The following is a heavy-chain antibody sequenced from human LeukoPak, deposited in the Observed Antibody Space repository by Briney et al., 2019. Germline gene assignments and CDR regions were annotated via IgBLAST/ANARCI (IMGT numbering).Heavy chain of an antibody. D-gene: IGHD3-9*01. Sequence: LETLSLTCTVSGGSITSHYWSWIRQPPGKGLEWIGYIYYSGSTNYNPSLKSRVTISVDTSKNQFSLNLNSVTAADTAVYYCARTDFDWFLDYWGQGTPVTVSS. CDR3: ARTDFDWFLDY. J-gene: IGHJ4*02. CDR1: GGSITSHY. V-gene: IGHV4-59*11. CDR2: IYYSGST.